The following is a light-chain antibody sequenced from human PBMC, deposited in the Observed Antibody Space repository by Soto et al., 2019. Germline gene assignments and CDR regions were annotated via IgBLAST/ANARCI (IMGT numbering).Light chain of an antibody. CDR1: SSNIGAGYD. V-gene: IGLV1-40*01. CDR3: QSYDSSLSAL. Sequence: QSVLTQPPSVSGAPGQRVTISCTGSSSNIGAGYDVHWYQQLPGTAPKLLIYGNSNRPSGVPDRFSGSKSGTSVSLAITGLQAEDEADYYRQSYDSSLSALFGGGTKLTVL. J-gene: IGLJ3*02. CDR2: GNS.